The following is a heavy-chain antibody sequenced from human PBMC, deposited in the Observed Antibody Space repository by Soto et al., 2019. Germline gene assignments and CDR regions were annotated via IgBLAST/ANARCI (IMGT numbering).Heavy chain of an antibody. J-gene: IGHJ6*02. Sequence: GGSLRLSCAASGFTFSSYAMSWVRQAPGKGLEWVSAISGSGGSTYYADSVKGRFTISRDNSKNTLYLQMNSLRAEDTAVYYCANPYCSSTSCYHYYYAMDVWGQGTTVTGSS. CDR2: ISGSGGST. D-gene: IGHD2-2*01. CDR1: GFTFSSYA. V-gene: IGHV3-23*01. CDR3: ANPYCSSTSCYHYYYAMDV.